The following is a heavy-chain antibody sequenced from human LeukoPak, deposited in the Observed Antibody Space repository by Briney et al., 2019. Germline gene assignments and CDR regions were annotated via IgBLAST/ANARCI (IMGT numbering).Heavy chain of an antibody. J-gene: IGHJ3*02. Sequence: SETLSLTCTVSGGSISSSSYYWGWIRQPPGKGLEWIGSIYYSGSTYYNPSLKSRVTISVDTSKNQFSLKLSSVTAADTAVYYCARAPIAVAGTSAFDIWGQGTMVTVSS. CDR2: IYYSGST. CDR3: ARAPIAVAGTSAFDI. CDR1: GGSISSSSYY. V-gene: IGHV4-39*07. D-gene: IGHD6-19*01.